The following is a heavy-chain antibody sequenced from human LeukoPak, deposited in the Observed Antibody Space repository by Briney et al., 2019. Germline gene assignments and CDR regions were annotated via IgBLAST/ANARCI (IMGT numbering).Heavy chain of an antibody. CDR3: VVTTRSYPFDY. J-gene: IGHJ4*02. D-gene: IGHD4-23*01. V-gene: IGHV3-7*01. CDR1: GFTFSSNW. CDR2: INQDGSVK. Sequence: GGSLRLSCAASGFTFSSNWKCWVRQDPGKGLEWVANINQDGSVKNYVDSVKGRFTISRDNAKNSLYLQMNSLRAEDTAVYYCVVTTRSYPFDYWGQGTLVTVSS.